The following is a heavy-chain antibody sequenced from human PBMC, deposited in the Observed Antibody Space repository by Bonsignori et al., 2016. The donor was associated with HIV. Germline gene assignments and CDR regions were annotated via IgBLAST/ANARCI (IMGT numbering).Heavy chain of an antibody. CDR3: ARGAYCSSTNCYY. D-gene: IGHD2-2*01. V-gene: IGHV1-8*01. Sequence: WVRQAPGQGLEWMGWMNPNSGNTGYAQKFQGRVTMTRNTSISTAYMELSSLRSEDTAVYYCARGAYCSSTNCYYWGQGTLVTVSS. CDR2: MNPNSGNT. J-gene: IGHJ4*02.